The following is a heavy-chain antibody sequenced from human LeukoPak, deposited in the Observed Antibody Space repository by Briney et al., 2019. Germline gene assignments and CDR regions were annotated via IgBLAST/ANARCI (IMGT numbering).Heavy chain of an antibody. CDR1: GGSISSSGYY. CDR3: ARDRTVTTGFDY. V-gene: IGHV4-30-2*01. J-gene: IGHJ4*02. CDR2: IYHSGNT. D-gene: IGHD4-17*01. Sequence: SQTLSLTCTVSGGSISSSGYYWSWIPQPPGKGLEWIGYIYHSGNTYYNPSLKSRVTISVDTSRNQFSLKLSSVTAADTAVYYCARDRTVTTGFDYWGQGTLVTVSS.